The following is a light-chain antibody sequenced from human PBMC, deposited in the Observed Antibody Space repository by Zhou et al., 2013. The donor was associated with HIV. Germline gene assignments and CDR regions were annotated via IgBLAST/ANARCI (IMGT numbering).Light chain of an antibody. V-gene: IGKV1-12*01. CDR3: QQSYSTPLT. J-gene: IGKJ4*01. Sequence: DVQMTQSPSSVSASVGDTVTITCRASQDIKTWLAWYQQKPGRAPYLLIYAASSLHGGVSSRFSGRGSGTEFTLTISSLQPEDFGSYYCQQSYSTPLTFGGGTKVEIK. CDR2: AAS. CDR1: QDIKTW.